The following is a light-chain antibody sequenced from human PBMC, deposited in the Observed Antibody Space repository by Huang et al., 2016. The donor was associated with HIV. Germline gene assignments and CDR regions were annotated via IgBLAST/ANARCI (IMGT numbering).Light chain of an antibody. CDR1: QSILYSSNNNNY. CDR3: QQYYTTPWT. J-gene: IGKJ1*01. Sequence: DIVMTQSPDSLAVSLGERATINCKSGQSILYSSNNNNYLAWFQQKPGQPPKLLIDWASTRASGVPDRFSGSGSGTDFTLTISGLQADDVAVYYCQQYYTTPWTFGQGTKVEIK. V-gene: IGKV4-1*01. CDR2: WAS.